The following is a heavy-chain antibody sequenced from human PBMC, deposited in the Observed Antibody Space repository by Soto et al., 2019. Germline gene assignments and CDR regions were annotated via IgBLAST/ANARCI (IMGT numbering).Heavy chain of an antibody. V-gene: IGHV4-31*03. CDR2: IYYSGST. J-gene: IGHJ5*02. D-gene: IGHD3-22*01. CDR3: ARDRGGYYCDSSANWFDP. Sequence: SETLSLTCTVSGGSISSGGYYWSWIRQHPGKGLEWIGYIYYSGSTYYNPSLKSRVTISVDTSKNQFSLKLSSVTAADTAVYYCARDRGGYYCDSSANWFDPWGQGTLVTVSS. CDR1: GGSISSGGYY.